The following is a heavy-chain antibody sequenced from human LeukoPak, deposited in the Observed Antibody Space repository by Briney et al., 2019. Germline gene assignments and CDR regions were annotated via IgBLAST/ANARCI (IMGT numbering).Heavy chain of an antibody. V-gene: IGHV3-7*03. J-gene: IGHJ4*02. Sequence: GGSRRPSCAASGFSFGGIWRNWAGQAPGKGLGWVGKIKKDGSDENYMDSVKGRFTISRENAKNSLFLQMNNLRVEDTAVYYCARNRGWETFDHWGQGTLVTVSS. CDR2: IKKDGSDE. CDR1: GFSFGGIW. CDR3: ARNRGWETFDH. D-gene: IGHD1-14*01.